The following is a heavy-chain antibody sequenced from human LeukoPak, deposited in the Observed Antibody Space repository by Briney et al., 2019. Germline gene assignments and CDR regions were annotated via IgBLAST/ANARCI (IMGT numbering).Heavy chain of an antibody. J-gene: IGHJ4*02. CDR2: IYTSGST. Sequence: SETLSLTCTHSGGSISNYYWSLILQPAGKGLEWIGRIYTSGSTNYNPSLKSRVTISVDTSKNQFSLKLSSVTAADTAVYYCARRVVITVVDYGSQGTLVTVSS. CDR1: GGSISNYY. CDR3: ARRVVITVVDY. V-gene: IGHV4-4*07. D-gene: IGHD3-22*01.